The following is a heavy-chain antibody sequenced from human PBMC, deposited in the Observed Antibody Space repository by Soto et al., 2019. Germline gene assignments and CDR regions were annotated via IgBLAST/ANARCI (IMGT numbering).Heavy chain of an antibody. V-gene: IGHV1-69*06. J-gene: IGHJ4*02. CDR1: GGTISTNV. Sequence: QVQLMQSGAEVKKPGSSVKVSCKASGGTISTNVISWVRQAPGQGLEWMGEIMPIFAAPNNAQKVQGRLTITEDTATTTVYMELSSLTSEDTAVYFCATGARYCSGGSCYPDHWGQGTLVIVSS. D-gene: IGHD2-15*01. CDR3: ATGARYCSGGSCYPDH. CDR2: IMPIFAAP.